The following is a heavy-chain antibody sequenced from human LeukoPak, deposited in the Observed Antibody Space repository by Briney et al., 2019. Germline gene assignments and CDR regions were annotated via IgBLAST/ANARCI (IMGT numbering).Heavy chain of an antibody. D-gene: IGHD2-2*01. CDR2: IQYDGSNK. V-gene: IGHV3-30*02. CDR3: AKDLRPYCSTTSCYFDY. Sequence: PGGSLRLSCAASGFTFSTYGMHWVRQAPGKGLEWVAFIQYDGSNKYYADSVKGRFSISRDNSKNTLYLQMNSLRAEDTAVYYCAKDLRPYCSTTSCYFDYWGQGTLVTVSS. CDR1: GFTFSTYG. J-gene: IGHJ4*02.